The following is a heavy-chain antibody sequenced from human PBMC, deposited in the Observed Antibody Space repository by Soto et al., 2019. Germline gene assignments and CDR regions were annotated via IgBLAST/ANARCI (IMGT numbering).Heavy chain of an antibody. V-gene: IGHV3-23*01. J-gene: IGHJ4*02. CDR3: ARKNVVVLGNYGVL. D-gene: IGHD2-15*01. Sequence: PGGSLRLSCAASGFIFSDYVMSWVRQAPGKGLEWVSSISDSGDSTYSAGSVKGRFTISRDNSKNTLYLQMNSLRAEDTAVYYCARKNVVVLGNYGVLWGQGTLVTVSS. CDR2: ISDSGDST. CDR1: GFIFSDYV.